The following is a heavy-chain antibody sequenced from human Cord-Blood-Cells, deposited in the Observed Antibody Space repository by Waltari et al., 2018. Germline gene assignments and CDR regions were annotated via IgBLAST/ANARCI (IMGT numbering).Heavy chain of an antibody. J-gene: IGHJ4*02. CDR2: ISSSSSYL. CDR1: GFTFSSYS. Sequence: EVQLVESGGCLVKPGGSLRLSCAASGFTFSSYSMNWVRQAPGKGLEWVSSISSSSSYLYYADSVKGRFTISRDNAKNSLYLQMNSLRAEDTAVYYCATPREWGQGTLVTVSS. V-gene: IGHV3-21*01. CDR3: ATPRE.